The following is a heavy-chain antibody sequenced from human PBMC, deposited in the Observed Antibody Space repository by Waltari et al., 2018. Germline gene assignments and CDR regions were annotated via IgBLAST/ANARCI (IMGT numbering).Heavy chain of an antibody. CDR1: GFTFSTFI. CDR2: ISSNGDTI. CDR3: ARLYMGVPPIDY. D-gene: IGHD1-26*01. J-gene: IGHJ4*02. V-gene: IGHV3-48*01. Sequence: EVQLVESGGGLVQPGGSLRLSCVASGFTFSTFIMNWVRPAPGKGLEWVSYISSNGDTIYYVDSVKGRFTISRDNAKDSLYLQMDSLRAEDTAVYFCARLYMGVPPIDYWGQGTLVTVSS.